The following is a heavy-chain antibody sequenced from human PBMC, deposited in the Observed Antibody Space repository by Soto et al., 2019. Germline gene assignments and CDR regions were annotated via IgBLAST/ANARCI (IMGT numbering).Heavy chain of an antibody. CDR2: ISWNSGSI. CDR3: AKDMASKGPDYAEYPFDY. D-gene: IGHD4-17*01. J-gene: IGHJ4*02. Sequence: EVQLVESGGGLVQPGRSLRLSCAASGFTFDDYAMHWVRQAPGKGLEWVSGISWNSGSIGYADSVKGRFTISRDNAKNSLYLQRNSLRAEDTALSYCAKDMASKGPDYAEYPFDYWVQGNLVTVSS. V-gene: IGHV3-9*01. CDR1: GFTFDDYA.